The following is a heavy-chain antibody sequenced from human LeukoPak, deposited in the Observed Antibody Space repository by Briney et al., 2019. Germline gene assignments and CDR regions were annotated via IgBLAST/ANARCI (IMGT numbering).Heavy chain of an antibody. J-gene: IGHJ4*02. Sequence: PGGSLRLSCAASGFTFSSYWMSWVRQAPGKGLEWVANIKQDGSEKYYVDSVKGRFTISRDNAKNSLYLQMNSLRAEDTAVYYCARGHPYCSGGSCFFDYWGQGTLVTVSS. CDR3: ARGHPYCSGGSCFFDY. CDR1: GFTFSSYW. V-gene: IGHV3-7*01. CDR2: IKQDGSEK. D-gene: IGHD2-15*01.